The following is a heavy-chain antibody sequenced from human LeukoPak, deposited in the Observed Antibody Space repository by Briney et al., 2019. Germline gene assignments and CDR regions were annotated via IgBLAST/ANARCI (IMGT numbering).Heavy chain of an antibody. J-gene: IGHJ4*02. D-gene: IGHD3-22*01. CDR1: GGSFSGYY. CDR2: INHSGST. V-gene: IGHV4-34*01. Sequence: PSETLSLTCAVYGGSFSGYYWSWIRQPPGKGLEWIGEINHSGSTNYNPSLKSRVTISVDTSKNQFSLKLSSVTAADTAVYYCARGAYYDSSGHYSKAKDLDYWGQGTLVTVSS. CDR3: ARGAYYDSSGHYSKAKDLDY.